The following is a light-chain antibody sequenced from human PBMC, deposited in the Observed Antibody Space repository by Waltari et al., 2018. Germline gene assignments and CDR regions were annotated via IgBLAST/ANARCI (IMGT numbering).Light chain of an antibody. Sequence: LYTSNNKNYLAWYQQKSGQPPKVLIYWASTRESGVAERFSGSGSGTDFTLTISSLQPEDVAIYFCQQYFSSPYTFGQGTKLEIK. V-gene: IGKV4-1*01. CDR2: WAS. J-gene: IGKJ2*01. CDR1: LYTSNNKNY. CDR3: QQYFSSPYT.